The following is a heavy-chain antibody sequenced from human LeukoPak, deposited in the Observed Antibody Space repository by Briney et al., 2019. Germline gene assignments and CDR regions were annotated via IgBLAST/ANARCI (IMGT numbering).Heavy chain of an antibody. CDR3: ARDRRGYSYGFDY. V-gene: IGHV3-9*01. CDR1: GFTFDDYA. CDR2: ISWNSGSI. D-gene: IGHD5-18*01. Sequence: PGGSLRLSCAASGFTFDDYAMHWVRQAPGKGLEWVSGISWNSGSIGYADSVKGRFTISRDNAKNSLYLQMNSLRAEDTAVYYCARDRRGYSYGFDYWGQGTLVTVSS. J-gene: IGHJ4*02.